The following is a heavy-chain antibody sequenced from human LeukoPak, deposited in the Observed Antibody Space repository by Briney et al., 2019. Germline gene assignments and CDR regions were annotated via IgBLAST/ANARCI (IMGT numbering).Heavy chain of an antibody. CDR2: INPNSGGT. J-gene: IGHJ4*02. D-gene: IGHD3-22*01. V-gene: IGHV1-2*02. CDR3: ARDHPSDDSSGYYGYDY. CDR1: GYTFTGYY. Sequence: GASVKVSCKASGYTFTGYYMHWVRQAPGQGLEWMGWINPNSGGTNYAQKFQGRVTMTRDTYISTAYMELSRLRSDDTAVYYCARDHPSDDSSGYYGYDYWGQGTLVTVSS.